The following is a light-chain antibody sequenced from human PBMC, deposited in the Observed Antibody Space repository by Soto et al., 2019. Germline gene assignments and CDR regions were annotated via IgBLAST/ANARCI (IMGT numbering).Light chain of an antibody. CDR2: KAS. V-gene: IGKV1-5*03. CDR3: QQYNSYPYT. CDR1: QSISTW. Sequence: DIQMTQSPSTLSASIGDRVTITCRASQSISTWLAWYQQKPGKAPKLLIYKASSLESGVPSRFSGSGSGTEFTLTISSLQPDDFATYYCQQYNSYPYTFGQGTKLEIK. J-gene: IGKJ2*01.